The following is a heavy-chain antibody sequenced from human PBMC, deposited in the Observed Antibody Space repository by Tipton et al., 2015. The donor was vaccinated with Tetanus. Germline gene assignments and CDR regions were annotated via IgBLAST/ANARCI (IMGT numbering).Heavy chain of an antibody. J-gene: IGHJ4*02. D-gene: IGHD3-3*01. CDR2: VWYDGTRQ. CDR1: GFTFSGYG. CDR3: AGERAFEGLLPVDS. V-gene: IGHV3-33*03. Sequence: SLRLSCAASGFTFSGYGMHWVRQAPGKGLEWVALVWYDGTRQYYADSVKGRFTISRDNSKSTVYLQMTKLRDEDTAVYYGAGERAFEGLLPVDSWGPGTLVAVPS.